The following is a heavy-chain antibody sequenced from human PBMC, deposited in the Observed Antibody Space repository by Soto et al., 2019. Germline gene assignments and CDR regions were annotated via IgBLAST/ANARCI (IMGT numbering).Heavy chain of an antibody. Sequence: QVKLVQSGAEVKKPGSSVKVSCKASGGTFSNYGVSWVRQAPGQGLEWMGRIIPTVGVSSYAKKFRGRVTITAANSTSTVYMELSSLRHEDTAVYYCARALTMSGDYDDSSGGALAIWGQGTMVTVSS. J-gene: IGHJ3*02. CDR1: GGTFSNYG. CDR2: IIPTVGVS. V-gene: IGHV1-69*04. CDR3: ARALTMSGDYDDSSGGALAI. D-gene: IGHD3-22*01.